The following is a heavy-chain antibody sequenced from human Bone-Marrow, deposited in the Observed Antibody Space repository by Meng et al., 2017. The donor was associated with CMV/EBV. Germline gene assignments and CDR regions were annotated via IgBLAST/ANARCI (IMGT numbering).Heavy chain of an antibody. CDR1: GGTFSSYA. Sequence: SVKVSCKASGGTFSSYAISWVRQAPGQGLEWMGRIIAILGIANYAQKFQGRVTITADKSTSTAYMELSSLRSEDTAVYYCASSCSSTRCDVDLFQYWGQGTLVTVSS. V-gene: IGHV1-69*04. CDR3: ASSCSSTRCDVDLFQY. J-gene: IGHJ1*01. D-gene: IGHD2-2*01. CDR2: IIAILGIA.